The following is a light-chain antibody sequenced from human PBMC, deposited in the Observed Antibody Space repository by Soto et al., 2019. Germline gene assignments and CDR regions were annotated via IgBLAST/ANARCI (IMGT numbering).Light chain of an antibody. CDR1: QSVSSSY. V-gene: IGKV3-20*01. J-gene: IGKJ2*01. Sequence: EIGLTQSPGTLSLSPGERATLSCRASQSVSSSYLAWYQQKPGQAPRLLIYGASSRATGIPDRFSGSGSGTDFTLTISRLEPEDFAVYYCQQYGSSPMYTFGQGTKVDSK. CDR3: QQYGSSPMYT. CDR2: GAS.